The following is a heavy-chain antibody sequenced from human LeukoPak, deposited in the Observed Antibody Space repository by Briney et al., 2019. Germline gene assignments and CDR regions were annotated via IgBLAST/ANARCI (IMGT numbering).Heavy chain of an antibody. CDR1: GYTFTGYY. D-gene: IGHD6-13*01. CDR3: ASWSGSWYGGYYYYYGMGV. CDR2: INPNSGGT. Sequence: ASVKVSCKASGYTFTGYYMHWVRQAPGQGLEWMGWINPNSGGTNYAQKFQGRVTMTRDTSISTAYMELSRLRSDDTAVYYCASWSGSWYGGYYYYYGMGVWGQGTTVTVSS. V-gene: IGHV1-2*02. J-gene: IGHJ6*02.